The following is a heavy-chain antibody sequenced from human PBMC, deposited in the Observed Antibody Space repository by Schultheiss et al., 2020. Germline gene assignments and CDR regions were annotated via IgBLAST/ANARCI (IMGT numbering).Heavy chain of an antibody. CDR3: ASGDCYSGFDY. J-gene: IGHJ4*02. D-gene: IGHD2-21*02. Sequence: GGSLRLSCAASGFTFSGSAMHWVRQAPGKGLEWVANIKQDGSEKYYADSVKGRFTISRDNAKNSLYLQMNSLRAEDTAVYYCASGDCYSGFDYWGQGTLVTVSS. CDR2: IKQDGSEK. V-gene: IGHV3-7*03. CDR1: GFTFSGSA.